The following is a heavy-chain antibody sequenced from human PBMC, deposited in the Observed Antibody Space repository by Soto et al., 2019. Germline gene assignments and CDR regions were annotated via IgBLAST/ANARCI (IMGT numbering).Heavy chain of an antibody. CDR2: IYYSERTSYNSGST. CDR1: GDSMTSSSYY. CDR3: ARHTRNQFDP. V-gene: IGHV4-39*01. J-gene: IGHJ5*02. Sequence: QLQLQESGPGLVKPSETLPLTCTVSGDSMTSSSYYWGWIRQPPGKGLEWIGSIYYSERTSYNSGSTYYSPSLKSRVTISGDTSKSQFSLKLSSVTAADTAVYYCARHTRNQFDPWGQGTLVTVSS.